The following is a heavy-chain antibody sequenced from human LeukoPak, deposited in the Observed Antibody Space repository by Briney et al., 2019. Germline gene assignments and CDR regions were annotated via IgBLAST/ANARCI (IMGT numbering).Heavy chain of an antibody. CDR2: INPSGGST. J-gene: IGHJ5*02. D-gene: IGHD6-6*01. Sequence: VASVKVSCKASGYTFTSYYMHWVRQAPGQGLEWMGIINPSGGSTSYAQKFQGRVTMTRDMSTSTVYMELSSLRSEDTAVYYCARDHGQLVPPGWFDPWGQGTLVTVSS. CDR1: GYTFTSYY. CDR3: ARDHGQLVPPGWFDP. V-gene: IGHV1-46*01.